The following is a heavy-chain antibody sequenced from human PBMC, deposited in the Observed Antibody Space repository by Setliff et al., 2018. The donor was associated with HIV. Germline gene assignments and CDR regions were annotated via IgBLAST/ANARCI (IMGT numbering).Heavy chain of an antibody. J-gene: IGHJ4*02. D-gene: IGHD3-3*01. CDR1: GYTFTDYT. CDR2: INAGNGNT. Sequence: ASVKVSCKASGYTFTDYTIHWVRQAPGQSLEWMGWINAGNGNTKYSQKFQGRVTMTRDTSATTAYMELSSLRSDDMAVYYCARGRRIDDFWSGYYSEVEYFDYWGQGTLVTVSS. V-gene: IGHV1-3*01. CDR3: ARGRRIDDFWSGYYSEVEYFDY.